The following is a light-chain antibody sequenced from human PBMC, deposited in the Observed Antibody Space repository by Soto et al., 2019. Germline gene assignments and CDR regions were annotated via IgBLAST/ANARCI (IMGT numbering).Light chain of an antibody. Sequence: DLQMTQSPSSLSASVGDRVTIICRASPTISNYLNWYQQKPGKAPKVLIYGATRLQSGVPSRFSGSGVGTDFTLTISSLQPEDFATYYCQQSYSSPFTFGPGTKVEIK. CDR3: QQSYSSPFT. CDR1: PTISNY. J-gene: IGKJ3*01. V-gene: IGKV1-39*01. CDR2: GAT.